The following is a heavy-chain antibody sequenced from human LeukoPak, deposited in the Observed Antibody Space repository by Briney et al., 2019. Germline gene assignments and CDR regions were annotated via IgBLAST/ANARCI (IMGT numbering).Heavy chain of an antibody. CDR1: GASLSNYY. CDR3: ARGSLAPDY. Sequence: SETLSLTCTVSGASLSNYYWSWIRQPAGKGLELIGRVYTSGSTNYNPSFKSRVTMSVDTSKNQFSLNLSSVTAADTAMYYCARGSLAPDYWGQGTLVTVSS. CDR2: VYTSGST. V-gene: IGHV4-4*07. J-gene: IGHJ4*02. D-gene: IGHD2-15*01.